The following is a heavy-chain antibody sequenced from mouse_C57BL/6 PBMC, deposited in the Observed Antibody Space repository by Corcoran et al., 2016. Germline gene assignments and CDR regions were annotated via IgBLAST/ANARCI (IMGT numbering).Heavy chain of an antibody. D-gene: IGHD1-3*01. J-gene: IGHJ2*01. CDR2: IYPGSGNT. V-gene: IGHV1-66*01. Sequence: QVQLQQSGPELVKPGASVKISCKASGYSFTSYYIHWVKQRPGQGLEWIGWIYPGSGNTKYNEKFKGKATLTADTSSSTAYMQLSSLTSEDSAVYYCARFQSNYFDYWGQGTTLTVSS. CDR1: GYSFTSYY. CDR3: ARFQSNYFDY.